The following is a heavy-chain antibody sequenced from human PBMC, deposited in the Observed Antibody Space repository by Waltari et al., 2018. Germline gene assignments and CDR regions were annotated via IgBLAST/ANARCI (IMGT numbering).Heavy chain of an antibody. D-gene: IGHD4-17*01. Sequence: QVQLVQSEAEVMKPGASVKVSCKVSGNSITESPMHWVRQAPGKGLEWLGSYDPEDGEGTYAQGVLDRVTMTEDRSTNTAYMELSSLRLEDTAVYYCATGGDYDEYALHYFRGLDFWGQGTTVIVAS. J-gene: IGHJ6*02. CDR3: ATGGDYDEYALHYFRGLDF. CDR2: YDPEDGEG. CDR1: GNSITESP. V-gene: IGHV1-24*01.